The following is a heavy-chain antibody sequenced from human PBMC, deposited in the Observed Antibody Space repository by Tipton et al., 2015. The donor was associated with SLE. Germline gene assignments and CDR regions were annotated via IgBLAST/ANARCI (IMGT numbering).Heavy chain of an antibody. V-gene: IGHV1-8*01. CDR3: ARGVDAGVDY. D-gene: IGHD2-8*01. CDR1: GYTFTSLD. CDR2: LSPKYDKT. J-gene: IGHJ4*02. Sequence: QLVQSGPEVKKPGASVKVSCRTSGYTFTSLDINWMRQATGQGLEWMGWLSPKYDKTGYAQKFQGRVTMTWDSSISTAYMELSSLTPEDTAVYYCARGVDAGVDYWGQGTLVTVSS.